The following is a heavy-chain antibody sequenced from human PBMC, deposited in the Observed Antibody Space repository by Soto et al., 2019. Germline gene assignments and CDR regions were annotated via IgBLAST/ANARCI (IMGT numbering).Heavy chain of an antibody. CDR2: IYHSGST. D-gene: IGHD5-18*01. J-gene: IGHJ5*02. Sequence: QLQLQESGSGLVKPSQTLSLTCAVSGGSISSGGYSWSWIRQPPGKGLEWIGYIYHSGSTYYNPSLKSRVTISVDRSKNQFSLKLSSVTAADTAVYYCARYTAMFEDPRNWFDPWGQGTLVTVSS. CDR3: ARYTAMFEDPRNWFDP. CDR1: GGSISSGGYS. V-gene: IGHV4-30-2*01.